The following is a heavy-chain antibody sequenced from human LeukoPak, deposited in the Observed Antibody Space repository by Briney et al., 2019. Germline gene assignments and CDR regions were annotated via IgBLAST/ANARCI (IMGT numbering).Heavy chain of an antibody. J-gene: IGHJ4*02. D-gene: IGHD1-26*01. V-gene: IGHV3-11*04. CDR2: ISSSGSTI. CDR3: ARVVSQWKLLWGAYFDY. Sequence: GGSLRLSCAASGFTFSDYYMSWIRQAPGKGLEWVSYISSSGSTIYYADSVKGRFTISRDNAKNSLYLQMNSLRAEDTAMYYCARVVSQWKLLWGAYFDYWGQGTLVTVSS. CDR1: GFTFSDYY.